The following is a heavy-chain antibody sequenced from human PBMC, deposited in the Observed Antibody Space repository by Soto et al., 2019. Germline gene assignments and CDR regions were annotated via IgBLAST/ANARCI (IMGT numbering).Heavy chain of an antibody. Sequence: LRLSCAASGFTFSSYAMHWVRQAPGQGLERVAVISYDGSNKYYADSVKGRFTISRDNSKNTLYLQMNSLRAEDTAVYYCARDRRPRITELPDYWCQETLVTVSS. CDR2: ISYDGSNK. V-gene: IGHV3-30-3*01. CDR1: GFTFSSYA. CDR3: ARDRRPRITELPDY. J-gene: IGHJ4*02. D-gene: IGHD3-10*01.